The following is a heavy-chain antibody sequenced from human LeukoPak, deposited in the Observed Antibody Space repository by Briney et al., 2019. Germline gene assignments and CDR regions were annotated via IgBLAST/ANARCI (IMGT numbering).Heavy chain of an antibody. CDR2: IFYSGST. Sequence: SETLSLTCTVSGGSISSYYWSWIRQPPGKGLEWIGYIFYSGSTNYNPSLKSRVTISVDTSKNQFSLKLSSVTAADTAVYYCVRMGRSSGPFQHWGQGTLVTVSS. CDR1: GGSISSYY. CDR3: VRMGRSSGPFQH. J-gene: IGHJ1*01. V-gene: IGHV4-59*01. D-gene: IGHD6-25*01.